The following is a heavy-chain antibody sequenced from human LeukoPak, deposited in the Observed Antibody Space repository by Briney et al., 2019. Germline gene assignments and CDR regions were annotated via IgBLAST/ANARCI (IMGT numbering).Heavy chain of an antibody. Sequence: GGSLRLSCAASGFTFRSYWMTWVRQAPEKGLEWVANIKQDGSEKYYVDSVKGRFTISRDNADNSLYLQMNSLRAEDTAVYYCAREYYYGSGSYYNGYWGQGTLVTVSS. V-gene: IGHV3-7*04. J-gene: IGHJ4*02. D-gene: IGHD3-10*01. CDR3: AREYYYGSGSYYNGY. CDR2: IKQDGSEK. CDR1: GFTFRSYW.